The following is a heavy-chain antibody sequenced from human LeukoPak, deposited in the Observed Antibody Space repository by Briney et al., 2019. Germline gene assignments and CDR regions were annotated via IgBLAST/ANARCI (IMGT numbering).Heavy chain of an antibody. J-gene: IGHJ4*02. CDR3: ARESRDTAMVEDYFDY. Sequence: GGSLRLSCAASGFTFSDYYISWIRQAPGKGLEWLSYISSSGSSMYYADSVKGRFTISRDNAKNSLYLQMNSLRAEDTAVYYCARESRDTAMVEDYFDYWGQGTLVTVSS. CDR2: ISSSGSSM. D-gene: IGHD5-18*01. CDR1: GFTFSDYY. V-gene: IGHV3-11*04.